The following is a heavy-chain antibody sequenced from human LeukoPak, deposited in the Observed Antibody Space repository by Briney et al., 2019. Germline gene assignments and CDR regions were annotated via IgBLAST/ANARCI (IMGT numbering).Heavy chain of an antibody. CDR3: AKDSNSGYDSYYFDY. J-gene: IGHJ4*02. CDR2: ISVSAGST. D-gene: IGHD5-12*01. Sequence: GESLRLSCAASGFTFSSYDMNWVRLRPGQGMEWVSAISVSAGSTYYADSVKGRFTISRDNSKNTLYLQMNSLKAEDTAVYYFAKDSNSGYDSYYFDYWGQGTLVTVSS. CDR1: GFTFSSYD. V-gene: IGHV3-23*01.